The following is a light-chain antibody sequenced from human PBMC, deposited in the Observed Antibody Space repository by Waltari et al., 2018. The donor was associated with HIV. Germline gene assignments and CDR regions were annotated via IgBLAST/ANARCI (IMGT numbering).Light chain of an antibody. CDR1: QSVLYKSNNKNN. V-gene: IGKV4-1*01. Sequence: EIVMTQSPDSLPVSLGERATITCKSSQSVLYKSNNKNNLAWYQNKVGQPPQLLIYWSSFRYSGVPGRFSGSGSGTEFTLTISSLQAEDVAVYYCQQYYGDIWTFGQGTKVEIK. CDR3: QQYYGDIWT. CDR2: WSS. J-gene: IGKJ1*01.